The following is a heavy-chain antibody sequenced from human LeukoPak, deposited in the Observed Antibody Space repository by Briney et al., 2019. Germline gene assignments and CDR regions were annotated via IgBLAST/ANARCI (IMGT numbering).Heavy chain of an antibody. V-gene: IGHV3-21*04. CDR2: ISSSSSYI. D-gene: IGHD1-26*01. Sequence: GGSLRLSCAASGFTFSSYSMNWVRQAPGKGLEWVSSISSSSSYINYADSVKGRFTVSRDSAKNSLYLQMNSLRAEDTAVYYCARVRGYSGSYYFDYWGQGTLVTVSS. CDR3: ARVRGYSGSYYFDY. J-gene: IGHJ4*02. CDR1: GFTFSSYS.